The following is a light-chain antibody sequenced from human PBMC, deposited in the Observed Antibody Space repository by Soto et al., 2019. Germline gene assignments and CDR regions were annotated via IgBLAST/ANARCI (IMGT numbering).Light chain of an antibody. CDR2: GAS. CDR3: QQYYSWPVT. V-gene: IGKV3D-15*01. CDR1: QSVNIY. J-gene: IGKJ4*01. Sequence: EIVMTQSPATLSVSPGERATLSCRASQSVNIYLAWYQQKPGQAPRLLIFGASSRATGIPARFSGSGSGTEFTLTINSLQSEDLAIYYCQQYYSWPVTFGGGTKVDIK.